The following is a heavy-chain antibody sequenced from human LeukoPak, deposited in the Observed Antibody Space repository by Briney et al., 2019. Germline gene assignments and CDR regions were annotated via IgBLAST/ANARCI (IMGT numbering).Heavy chain of an antibody. D-gene: IGHD6-13*01. CDR2: INHSGST. CDR1: GGSFSGYY. V-gene: IGHV4-34*01. J-gene: IGHJ4*02. Sequence: SETLSLTCAVYGGSFSGYYWSWIRQPPGKGLEWIGEINHSGSTNYNPSLKSRVTISVDTSKNQFSLKLSSVTAADTAVYYCARQLAAAGSEYFDYWGQGTLVTVSS. CDR3: ARQLAAAGSEYFDY.